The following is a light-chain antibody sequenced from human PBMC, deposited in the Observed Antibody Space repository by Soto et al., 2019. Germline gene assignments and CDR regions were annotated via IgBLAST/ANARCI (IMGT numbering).Light chain of an antibody. V-gene: IGKV1-6*01. CDR1: QGIRND. Sequence: IQMTQSPSTLSAPAGERVTITCRASQGIRNDLGWYQQKPGKAPKLLIYAASSLQSGVPSRFSGSGSGTDFTLTISSLQPEDFATYYCLQDYNYLWTFGQGTKVDIK. J-gene: IGKJ1*01. CDR3: LQDYNYLWT. CDR2: AAS.